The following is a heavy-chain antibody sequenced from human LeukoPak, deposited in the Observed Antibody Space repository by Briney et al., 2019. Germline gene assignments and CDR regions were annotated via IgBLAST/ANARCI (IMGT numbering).Heavy chain of an antibody. CDR3: ASTSELLDYYYYMDV. CDR2: IYTSGST. Sequence: KPSETLSLTCTVSGGSISGYYWSWIRQPAGKGLEWIGRIYTSGSTNYNPSLKSRVTMSVDTSKNQFSLKLSSVTAADTAVYYCASTSELLDYYYYMDVWGKGTTVTVSS. D-gene: IGHD1-26*01. CDR1: GGSISGYY. J-gene: IGHJ6*03. V-gene: IGHV4-4*07.